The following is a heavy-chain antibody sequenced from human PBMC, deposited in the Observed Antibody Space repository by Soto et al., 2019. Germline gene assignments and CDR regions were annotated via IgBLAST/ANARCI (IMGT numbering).Heavy chain of an antibody. CDR1: GFTFSSYG. J-gene: IGHJ6*02. D-gene: IGHD6-6*01. V-gene: IGHV3-30*18. Sequence: GGSLRLSCAASGFTFSSYGMHWVRQAPGKGLEWVAVISYDGSSKYYADSVKGRFTISRDNSKNTLYLQMNSLRAEDTAVYYCAKDLAARGDYYYYGMDVWGQGTTVTVS. CDR3: AKDLAARGDYYYYGMDV. CDR2: ISYDGSSK.